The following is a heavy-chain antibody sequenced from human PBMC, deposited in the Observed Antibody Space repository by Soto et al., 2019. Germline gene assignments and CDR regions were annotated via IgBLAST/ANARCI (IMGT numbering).Heavy chain of an antibody. Sequence: GGSLRLSCAASGFTVSSNYMSWVRQAPGKGLEWVSVIYSGGSTYYADSVKGRFTISRDNSKNTLYLQMNGLRAEDTAVYYCARGLLRVPAAIGNYWGQGTLVTVSS. V-gene: IGHV3-53*01. D-gene: IGHD2-2*02. CDR1: GFTVSSNY. CDR2: IYSGGST. J-gene: IGHJ4*02. CDR3: ARGLLRVPAAIGNY.